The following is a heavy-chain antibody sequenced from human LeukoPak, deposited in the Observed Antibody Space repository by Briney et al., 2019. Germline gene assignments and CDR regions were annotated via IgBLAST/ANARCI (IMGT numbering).Heavy chain of an antibody. J-gene: IGHJ4*02. CDR2: IKRDGSVI. D-gene: IGHD6-19*01. CDR1: GFIFSKYW. CDR3: VRDPPNSGWSFHY. Sequence: GGSLRLSCAASGFIFSKYWMTWVRQAPGKGLEWVANIKRDGSVIHYVDSVKGRFTISRDNSRNTLYLQMNNLRAEDTALYYCVRDPPNSGWSFHYWGQGTLVTVSS. V-gene: IGHV3-7*01.